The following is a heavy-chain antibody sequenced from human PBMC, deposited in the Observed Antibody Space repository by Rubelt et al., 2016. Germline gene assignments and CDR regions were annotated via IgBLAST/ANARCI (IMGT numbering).Heavy chain of an antibody. J-gene: IGHJ4*02. V-gene: IGHV4-39*07. CDR2: IYYSGST. CDR3: ARASHTQFDY. D-gene: IGHD2-2*02. CDR1: GGSISSSSYY. Sequence: QLQLQESGPGLVKPSETLSLPCTVSGGSISSSSYYWGWIRQPPGKGLEWIGSIYYSGSTYYNPALKCRVTLAGDTSKNHVSLRLSAVTAADTAVYYCARASHTQFDYWGQGTLVTVSS.